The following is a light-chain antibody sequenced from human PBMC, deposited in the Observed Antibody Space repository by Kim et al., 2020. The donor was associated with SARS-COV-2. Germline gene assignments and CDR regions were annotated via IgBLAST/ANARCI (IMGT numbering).Light chain of an antibody. V-gene: IGLV3-1*01. J-gene: IGLJ3*02. CDR1: KLGEKY. CDR2: QDT. CDR3: QAWDTSAGV. Sequence: SVSPGKTAGITCSGDKLGEKYVSWYQQKAGQSPTLVIYQDTKRPSEIPERFSGSNSGNTATLTISGTQTMDEADYYCQAWDTSAGVFGGGTKLTVL.